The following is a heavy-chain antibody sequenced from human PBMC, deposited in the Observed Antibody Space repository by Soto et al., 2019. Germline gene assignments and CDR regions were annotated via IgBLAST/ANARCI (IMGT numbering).Heavy chain of an antibody. CDR3: AREYTYGSNCFDC. Sequence: QVQLQESGPGLVKPSQTLSLTCTVSGGSISSAAYYWSWIRQHPGKGLEWIGYSSHGGSTYSTPALRRLVITSADTSKNQFSVNLTSVTAADTAVYYSAREYTYGSNCFDCWGQGALVTVSS. J-gene: IGHJ4*02. D-gene: IGHD5-18*01. CDR2: SSHGGST. CDR1: GGSISSAAYY. V-gene: IGHV4-31*01.